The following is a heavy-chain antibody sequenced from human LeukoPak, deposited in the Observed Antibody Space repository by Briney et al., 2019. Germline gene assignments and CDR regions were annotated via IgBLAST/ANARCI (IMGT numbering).Heavy chain of an antibody. CDR3: VRDRDGYNY. CDR2: IDTDGSTT. CDR1: GFTFSNSL. J-gene: IGHJ4*02. D-gene: IGHD5-24*01. Sequence: PGGSLRLSCTASGFTFSNSLMHWVRQVPGKGLVWAARIDTDGSTTHYADSVKGRFTISRDNAKNTLYLQMNILRAEDTAVYYCVRDRDGYNYWGQGTLVTVSS. V-gene: IGHV3-74*01.